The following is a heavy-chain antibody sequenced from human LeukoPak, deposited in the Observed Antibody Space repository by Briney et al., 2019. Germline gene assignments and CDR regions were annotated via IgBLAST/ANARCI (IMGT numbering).Heavy chain of an antibody. CDR1: GITFSSYG. CDR2: ISSSGSTI. Sequence: PGRSLRLSCAASGITFSSYGMHWVRQAPGKGLEWVSYISSSGSTIYYADSVKGRFTISRDNAKNSLYLQMNSLRAEDTAVYYCARDLGLVEDYWGQGTLVTVSS. CDR3: ARDLGLVEDY. J-gene: IGHJ4*02. D-gene: IGHD3/OR15-3a*01. V-gene: IGHV3-48*04.